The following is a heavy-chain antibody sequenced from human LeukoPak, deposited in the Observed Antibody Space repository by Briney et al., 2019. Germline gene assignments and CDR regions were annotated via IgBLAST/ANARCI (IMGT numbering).Heavy chain of an antibody. CDR3: ASGGAYSGSYYFDY. J-gene: IGHJ4*02. Sequence: SVKVSCKASGGTFSSYAISWVRQAPGQGLEWMGEIIPIFGTANYAQKFQGRVTITTDESTSTAYMELSSLRSEDTAVYYCASGGAYSGSYYFDYWGQGTLVTVSS. CDR2: IIPIFGTA. CDR1: GGTFSSYA. D-gene: IGHD1-26*01. V-gene: IGHV1-69*05.